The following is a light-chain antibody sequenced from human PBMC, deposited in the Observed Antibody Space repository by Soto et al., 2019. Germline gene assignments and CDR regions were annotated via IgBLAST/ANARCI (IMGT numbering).Light chain of an antibody. CDR2: EVS. J-gene: IGLJ1*01. Sequence: QSALTQPPSASGSPGQSVTISCTGTSSDVGGYNYVSWYQQHPGKAPKLMIYEVSKRPSGVPDRFSGSKSGNTASLTVSGLQADDEADYYCSSYAGSISYVFGTGTKLTVL. CDR1: SSDVGGYNY. CDR3: SSYAGSISYV. V-gene: IGLV2-8*01.